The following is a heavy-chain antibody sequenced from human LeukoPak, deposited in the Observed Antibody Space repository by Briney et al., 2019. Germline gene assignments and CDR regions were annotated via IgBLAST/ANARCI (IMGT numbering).Heavy chain of an antibody. CDR1: GGSVSSGSYY. Sequence: SETLSLTCTVSGGSVSSGSYYWSWIRQPPGKGLEWIGYIYYSGSTNYNPSLKSRVTISVDTSKNQFSLKLSSVTAADMAVYCCARAFDWYNDYWGQGTLVTVSS. V-gene: IGHV4-61*01. CDR3: ARAFDWYNDY. CDR2: IYYSGST. J-gene: IGHJ4*02. D-gene: IGHD3-9*01.